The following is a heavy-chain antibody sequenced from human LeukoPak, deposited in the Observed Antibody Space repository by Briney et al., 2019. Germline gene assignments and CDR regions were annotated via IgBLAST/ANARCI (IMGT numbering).Heavy chain of an antibody. J-gene: IGHJ4*02. Sequence: PGGSLRLSCTASGFTFSNAGMNWVRQAPGKGLEWVGRIRSTANGYATAYAASVKGRFTISRDDSKNTAYLQMDSLKTEDTAVYYCTGNYYGSGSYADFDYWGQGTLVTVSS. CDR1: GFTFSNAG. CDR2: IRSTANGYAT. D-gene: IGHD3-10*01. V-gene: IGHV3-73*01. CDR3: TGNYYGSGSYADFDY.